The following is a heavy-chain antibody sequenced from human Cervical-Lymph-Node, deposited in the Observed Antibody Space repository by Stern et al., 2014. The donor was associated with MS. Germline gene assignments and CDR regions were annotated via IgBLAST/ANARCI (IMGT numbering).Heavy chain of an antibody. J-gene: IGHJ6*02. Sequence: QDQLVQSGAEVKKPGASVKVSCKASGYTFTSYAMHWVRQAPGQRLEWMGWINAGNGNTKYSQKFQGRVTITRDTSASTAYMELSSLRSEDTAVYYCARDVRDCSGGSCYAYYYYGMDVWGQGTTVTVSS. CDR1: GYTFTSYA. CDR2: INAGNGNT. V-gene: IGHV1-3*01. CDR3: ARDVRDCSGGSCYAYYYYGMDV. D-gene: IGHD2-15*01.